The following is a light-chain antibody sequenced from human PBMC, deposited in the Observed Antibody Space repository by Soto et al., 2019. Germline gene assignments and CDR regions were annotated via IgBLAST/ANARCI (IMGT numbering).Light chain of an antibody. J-gene: IGKJ4*01. CDR2: EAS. CDR3: QQSYTTPFT. Sequence: DIQMTQSPSSLSASVGDRVTIPCRASQSITKYLNWYQQKPGKAPKLLIFEASTLQSGVPSRFSGSGSGTDFTLIINSLQPEDFATYYCQQSYTTPFTFGGGTTVEIK. V-gene: IGKV1-39*01. CDR1: QSITKY.